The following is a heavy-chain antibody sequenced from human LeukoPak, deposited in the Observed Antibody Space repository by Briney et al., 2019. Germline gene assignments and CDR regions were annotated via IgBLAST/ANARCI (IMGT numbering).Heavy chain of an antibody. J-gene: IGHJ4*02. CDR3: ARQFYPDSSGADN. Sequence: PSETLSLTYTVSVDSHRTSCYYWGWIRQPPGKGLEWIGSIYYSGNTYYNPSLKSRVAISMDTSKNQFSLKLTSVTAADTAVYYWARQFYPDSSGADNWGEGALVTVSS. CDR1: VDSHRTSCYY. CDR2: IYYSGNT. V-gene: IGHV4-39*01. D-gene: IGHD3-22*01.